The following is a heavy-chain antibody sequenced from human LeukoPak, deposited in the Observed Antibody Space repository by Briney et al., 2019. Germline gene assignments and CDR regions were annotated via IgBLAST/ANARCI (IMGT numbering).Heavy chain of an antibody. Sequence: ASVKVSCKASGYTFTGYYMHWVQQAPGQGLEWMGWINPNSGGTNYAQKFQGRVTMTRDTSISTAYMELSRLRSDDTAVYYCARWSVRGVIRHYFDYWGQGTLVTVSS. CDR3: ARWSVRGVIRHYFDY. CDR1: GYTFTGYY. D-gene: IGHD3-10*01. V-gene: IGHV1-2*02. J-gene: IGHJ4*02. CDR2: INPNSGGT.